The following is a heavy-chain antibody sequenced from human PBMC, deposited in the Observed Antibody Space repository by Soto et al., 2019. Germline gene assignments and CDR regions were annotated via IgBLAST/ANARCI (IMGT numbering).Heavy chain of an antibody. CDR2: IYPADSET. CDR3: AGSPWLSGYYDY. V-gene: IGHV5-51*01. Sequence: PGESLKISCKGSGYSFFSHWIGWVRQMPGKGLEWVGIIYPADSETRYSPSFQGQVTISVDKSINTAYLQWSSLKASDTAMYYCAGSPWLSGYYDYWGQGTLVTVSS. CDR1: GYSFFSHW. J-gene: IGHJ4*02. D-gene: IGHD3-22*01.